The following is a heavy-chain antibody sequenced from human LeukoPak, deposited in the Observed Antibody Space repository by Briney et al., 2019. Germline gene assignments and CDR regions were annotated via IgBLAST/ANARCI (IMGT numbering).Heavy chain of an antibody. CDR1: GFTFSSYA. D-gene: IGHD2-15*01. CDR2: ISVSGGST. Sequence: GGSLRLSCAASGFTFSSYAMSWVRQAPGKGLEWVSAISVSGGSTYYADSVKGRFTISRDNSKNTLYLQMNSLRAEDTAVYYCAREIYCSASSCTGGVFDIWGQGTMVTVSS. CDR3: AREIYCSASSCTGGVFDI. V-gene: IGHV3-23*01. J-gene: IGHJ3*02.